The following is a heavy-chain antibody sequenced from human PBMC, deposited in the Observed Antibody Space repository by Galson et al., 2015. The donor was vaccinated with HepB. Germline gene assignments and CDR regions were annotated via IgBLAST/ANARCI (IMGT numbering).Heavy chain of an antibody. CDR3: AKVSTSGWYSDWFDP. V-gene: IGHV3-23*01. CDR2: ISGSGGNT. Sequence: SLRLSCAASGFTFSNYAMGWVRQAPGKGLEWVSGISGSGGNTYYADSVKGRFIISRDNSKNTLYLQMNSLRAKDTAVYYCAKVSTSGWYSDWFDPWGQGTLVTVSS. CDR1: GFTFSNYA. D-gene: IGHD6-19*01. J-gene: IGHJ5*02.